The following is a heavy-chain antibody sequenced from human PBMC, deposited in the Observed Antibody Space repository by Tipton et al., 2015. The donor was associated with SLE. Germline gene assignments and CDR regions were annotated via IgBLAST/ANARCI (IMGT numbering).Heavy chain of an antibody. Sequence: SLRLSCAVSGFTFSGYYMSWIRQAPGKGLEWVSQISSSAITTYYADSVKGRFTVSRDNARNSLYLQMNSLRVEDTAVYHCARISSGNYCPDYWGQGTLVTVSS. D-gene: IGHD3-10*01. CDR1: GFTFSGYY. CDR2: ISSSAITT. CDR3: ARISSGNYCPDY. V-gene: IGHV3-11*04. J-gene: IGHJ4*02.